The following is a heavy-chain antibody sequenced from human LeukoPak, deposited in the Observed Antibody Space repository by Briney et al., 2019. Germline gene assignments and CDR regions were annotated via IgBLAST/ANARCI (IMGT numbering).Heavy chain of an antibody. D-gene: IGHD1-26*01. V-gene: IGHV4-30-2*01. Sequence: SETLSLTCAVSGGSISSGGYSWSWIRQPPGKGLEWIGYIYHSGSTYYNPSLKSRVTISVDRSKNQFSLKVTSVTAADTAVYYCARASSGSYYFDSWGQGTLVTVSS. CDR2: IYHSGST. J-gene: IGHJ4*02. CDR1: GGSISSGGYS. CDR3: ARASSGSYYFDS.